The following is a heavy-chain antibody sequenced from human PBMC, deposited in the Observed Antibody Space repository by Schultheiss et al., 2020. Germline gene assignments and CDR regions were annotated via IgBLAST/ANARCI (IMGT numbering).Heavy chain of an antibody. CDR2: IYYSGST. Sequence: SETLSLTCTVSGGSISGHYWSWIRQPPGKGLEWIGYIYYSGSTNYNPSLKSRVTMSVDTSKNQFSLKLSSVTAADTAVYYCARVRTSGWLIDYWGQGTLVTVAS. CDR1: GGSISGHY. D-gene: IGHD6-19*01. V-gene: IGHV4-59*11. CDR3: ARVRTSGWLIDY. J-gene: IGHJ4*02.